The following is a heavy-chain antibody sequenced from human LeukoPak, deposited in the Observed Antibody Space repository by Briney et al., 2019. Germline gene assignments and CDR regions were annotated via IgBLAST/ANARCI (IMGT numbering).Heavy chain of an antibody. V-gene: IGHV1-69*13. CDR1: GGTFSSYA. CDR3: ASTVVPAATVGDCHYYYGMDV. CDR2: IIPIFGTA. Sequence: SVKVSCKASGGTFSSYAISWVRQAPGQGLEWMGGIIPIFGTANYAQKFQGRVTITADESTSTAYMELSSLRSEDTAVYYCASTVVPAATVGDCHYYYGMDVWGKGTTVTVSS. J-gene: IGHJ6*04. D-gene: IGHD2-2*01.